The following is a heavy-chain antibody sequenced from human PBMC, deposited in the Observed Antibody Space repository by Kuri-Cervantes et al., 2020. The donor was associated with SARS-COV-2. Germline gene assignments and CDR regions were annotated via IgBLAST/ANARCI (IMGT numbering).Heavy chain of an antibody. V-gene: IGHV3-30-3*01. D-gene: IGHD3-3*01. CDR1: GFTFSSYA. CDR2: ISYDGSNK. CDR3: ASLSNLEWLPP. J-gene: IGHJ5*02. Sequence: GESLKISCAASGFTFSSYAMHWVRQAPGKGLEWVAVISYDGSNKYYADSVKGRFTISRDNAKNTLYLQMNSLRAEDTAVYYCASLSNLEWLPPWGQGTLVTVSS.